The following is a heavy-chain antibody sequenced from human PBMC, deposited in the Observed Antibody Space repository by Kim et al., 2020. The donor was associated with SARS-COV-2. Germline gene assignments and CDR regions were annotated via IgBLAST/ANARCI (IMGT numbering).Heavy chain of an antibody. D-gene: IGHD4-17*01. V-gene: IGHV3-23*01. CDR3: AKDRVYGDYVGGPDAYFDY. Sequence: GGSLRLSCAASGFTFSSYAMSWVRQAPGKGLEWVSAISGSGGSTYYADSVKGRFTISRDNSKNTLYLQMNSLRAEDTAVYYCAKDRVYGDYVGGPDAYFDYWGQGTLVTVSS. CDR2: ISGSGGST. CDR1: GFTFSSYA. J-gene: IGHJ4*02.